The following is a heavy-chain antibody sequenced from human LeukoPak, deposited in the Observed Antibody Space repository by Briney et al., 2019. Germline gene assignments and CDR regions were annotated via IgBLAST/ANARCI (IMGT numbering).Heavy chain of an antibody. CDR3: ARDAGYGGVDF. CDR1: GFTFSSYS. CDR2: ISSSNSYI. V-gene: IGHV3-21*01. Sequence: GGSLRLSCAASGFTFSSYSMNWVRQAPGKGLEWVSSISSSNSYIYYADSVKGRFSISRDNTKNSLYLQMNRLRAEDTAVFYFARDAGYGGVDFWGQGTLVTVSS. J-gene: IGHJ4*02. D-gene: IGHD5-12*01.